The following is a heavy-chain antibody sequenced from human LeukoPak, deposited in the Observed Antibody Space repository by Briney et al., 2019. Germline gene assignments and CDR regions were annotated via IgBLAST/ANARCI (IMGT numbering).Heavy chain of an antibody. D-gene: IGHD2-21*01. Sequence: GGSLRLSCAASGFTFSDYSMNWVRQAPGKGLEWISYIGIDSGKTKYADSVKGRFTISGDKAKSSLYLQMSSLRVEDTAVYYCATSNDAKIAPFDHWGQGAPVTVSS. CDR2: IGIDSGKT. CDR1: GFTFSDYS. J-gene: IGHJ4*02. V-gene: IGHV3-48*01. CDR3: ATSNDAKIAPFDH.